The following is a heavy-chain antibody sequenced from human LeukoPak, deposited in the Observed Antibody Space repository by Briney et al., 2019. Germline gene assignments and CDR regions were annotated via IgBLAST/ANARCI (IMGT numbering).Heavy chain of an antibody. CDR2: INPNSGGT. J-gene: IGHJ4*02. V-gene: IGHV1-2*02. CDR1: GYTFTGYY. D-gene: IGHD4-17*01. CDR3: ARVLYGDHFDS. Sequence: ASVKVSCRASGYTFTGYYMHWVRQAPGQGLEWMGWINPNSGGTNYAQKFQGRVTMTRDTSISTAYMEPSRLRSDDTAVYYCARVLYGDHFDSWGQGTLVTVSS.